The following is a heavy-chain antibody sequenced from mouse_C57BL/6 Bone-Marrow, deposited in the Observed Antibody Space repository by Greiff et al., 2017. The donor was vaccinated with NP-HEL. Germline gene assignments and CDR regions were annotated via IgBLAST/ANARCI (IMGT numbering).Heavy chain of an antibody. J-gene: IGHJ4*01. CDR2: INPSSGYT. D-gene: IGHD4-1*01. CDR3: AANWDEAMDY. Sequence: QVQLQESGAELAKPGASVKLSCKASGYTFTSYWMHWVKQRPGQGLEWIGYINPSSGYTKYNQKFKDKATLTADKSSSTSYMHLRSLTSDDSAVYYCAANWDEAMDYWGQGTSVTVSS. V-gene: IGHV1-7*01. CDR1: GYTFTSYW.